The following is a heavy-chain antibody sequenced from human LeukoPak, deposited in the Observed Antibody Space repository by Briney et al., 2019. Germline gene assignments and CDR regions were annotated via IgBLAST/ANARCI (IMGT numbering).Heavy chain of an antibody. CDR2: IYSGVGT. V-gene: IGHV3-53*01. CDR1: GFTVNSNY. D-gene: IGHD3-10*01. CDR3: AKDTYYYGSGSPDY. J-gene: IGHJ4*02. Sequence: GGSLRLSCAASGFTVNSNYMSWVRQAPGKGLEWVSVIYSGVGTFYAGSVKGRFTISRDNSKNTLYLQMNSLRAEDTAVYYCAKDTYYYGSGSPDYWGQGTLVTVSS.